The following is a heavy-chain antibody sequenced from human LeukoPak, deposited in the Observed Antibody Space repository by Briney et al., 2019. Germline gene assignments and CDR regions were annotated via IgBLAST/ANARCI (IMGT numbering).Heavy chain of an antibody. CDR2: IWYDGSNK. J-gene: IGHJ3*02. CDR3: ARDRGIAAAGTPDAFDI. CDR1: GFTFSSYG. V-gene: IGHV3-33*01. D-gene: IGHD6-13*01. Sequence: GRSLRLSCAASGFTFSSYGMHWVRQAPGKGLEWVAVIWYDGSNKYYADSVKGRFTISRDNSKNTLYLQMNSLRAEDTAVYYCARDRGIAAAGTPDAFDIWGQGTMVTVSS.